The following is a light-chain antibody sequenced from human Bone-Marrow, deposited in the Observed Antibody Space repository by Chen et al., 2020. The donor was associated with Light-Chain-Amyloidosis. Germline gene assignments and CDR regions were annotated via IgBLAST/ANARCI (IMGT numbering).Light chain of an antibody. J-gene: IGLJ1*01. CDR2: TDN. CDR1: SSNIGSNI. Sequence: QSVLTQPPSASGTPGQRVTISCSGSSSNIGSNIVNWYQQVPGTAPKLLIYTDNQRPSGVPERFSGSKSGTSASLAITGLQSEDEADYYGAAWDDSLNGYVFGSGTKVTVL. CDR3: AAWDDSLNGYV. V-gene: IGLV1-44*01.